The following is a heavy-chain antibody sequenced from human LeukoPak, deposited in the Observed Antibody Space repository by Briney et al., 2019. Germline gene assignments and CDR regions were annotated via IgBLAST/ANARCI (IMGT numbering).Heavy chain of an antibody. V-gene: IGHV4-39*01. Sequence: PSETLSLTCTVSGGSISSSSYYWGWIRQPPGKGLEWIGSIYYSGSTYYNPSLKSRVTISVDTSKNQFSLKLSSVTAADTAVYYCARGIRFLEWLLRGGNNWFDPWGQGTLVTVSS. D-gene: IGHD3-3*01. CDR2: IYYSGST. J-gene: IGHJ5*02. CDR1: GGSISSSSYY. CDR3: ARGIRFLEWLLRGGNNWFDP.